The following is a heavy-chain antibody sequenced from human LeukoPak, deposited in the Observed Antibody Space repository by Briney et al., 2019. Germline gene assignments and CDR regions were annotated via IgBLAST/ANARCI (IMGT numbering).Heavy chain of an antibody. CDR2: INHSGST. J-gene: IGHJ3*02. V-gene: IGHV4-34*01. Sequence: PSETLSLTRAVYGGSFSGYYWSWIRQPPGKGLEWIGEINHSGSTNYNPSLKSRVTISVDTSKNQFSLKLSSVTAADTAVYYCARRKSKHSSGYYYRHDAFDIWGQGTTVTVSS. CDR3: ARRKSKHSSGYYYRHDAFDI. D-gene: IGHD3-22*01. CDR1: GGSFSGYY.